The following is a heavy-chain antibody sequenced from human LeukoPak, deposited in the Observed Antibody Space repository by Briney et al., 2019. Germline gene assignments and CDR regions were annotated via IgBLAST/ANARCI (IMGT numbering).Heavy chain of an antibody. V-gene: IGHV3-7*01. CDR1: GFTFSNYW. J-gene: IGHJ5*02. CDR2: IKEDGSEK. D-gene: IGHD5-12*01. Sequence: GGSLRLSCVASGFTFSNYWMTWVRQAPGKGLEWVASIKEDGSEKYYVDSVKGRFTISRDNAKNSLYLQLSSLRAEDTAVYYCVRGGGYLVDPWGEGTLVTVSS. CDR3: VRGGGYLVDP.